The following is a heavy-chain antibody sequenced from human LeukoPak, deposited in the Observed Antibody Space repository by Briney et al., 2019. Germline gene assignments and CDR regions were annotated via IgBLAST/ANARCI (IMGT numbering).Heavy chain of an antibody. Sequence: PGGSLRLSCAASGFTFRDYWMHWVRQVPGKGLLWVSHINSDGSITDYADSVKGRFTISRDNARNTLPLQMDSLRVEDTAVYYCARGEGYQFDNSGYYFAECWGQGTLVTVSS. CDR3: ARGEGYQFDNSGYYFAEC. J-gene: IGHJ4*02. CDR1: GFTFRDYW. D-gene: IGHD3-22*01. CDR2: INSDGSIT. V-gene: IGHV3-74*01.